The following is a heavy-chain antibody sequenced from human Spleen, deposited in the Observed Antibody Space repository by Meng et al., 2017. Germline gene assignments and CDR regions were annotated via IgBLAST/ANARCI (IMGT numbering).Heavy chain of an antibody. Sequence: QLQLQESGSGLVKPSQTLSLTCAVFGGSISSGGYSWSWIRQPPGKGLEWIGYIYHSGSTYYNPSLKSRVTISVDRSKNQFSLKLSSVTAADTAVYYCARVVYSGYDTYWFDPWGQGTLVTVSS. D-gene: IGHD5-12*01. CDR2: IYHSGST. CDR3: ARVVYSGYDTYWFDP. J-gene: IGHJ5*02. V-gene: IGHV4-30-2*01. CDR1: GGSISSGGYS.